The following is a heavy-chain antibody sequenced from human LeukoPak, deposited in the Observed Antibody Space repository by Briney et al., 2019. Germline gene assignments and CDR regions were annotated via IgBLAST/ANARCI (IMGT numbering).Heavy chain of an antibody. Sequence: ASVKVSCKASGYTFTSYDINWVRQATGQGLEWMGWMNPNSGNTGYARKFQGRVTMTRNTSISTAYMELSSLRSEDTAVYYCARVMSIAAAGSNWFDPWGQGTLVTVSS. CDR3: ARVMSIAAAGSNWFDP. D-gene: IGHD6-13*01. J-gene: IGHJ5*02. V-gene: IGHV1-8*01. CDR1: GYTFTSYD. CDR2: MNPNSGNT.